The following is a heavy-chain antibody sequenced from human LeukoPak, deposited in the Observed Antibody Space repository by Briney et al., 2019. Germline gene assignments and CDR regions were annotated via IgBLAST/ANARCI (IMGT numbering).Heavy chain of an antibody. Sequence: SETLSLTCTVSGGSIGSSSYYWGWIRQPPGKGLEWIGSIYYSGSTYYNPSLKSRVTISVDTSKNQFSLKLSSVTAADTAVYYCEGIAAFFDYWGQGTLVTVSS. D-gene: IGHD6-13*01. V-gene: IGHV4-39*01. CDR1: GGSIGSSSYY. CDR3: EGIAAFFDY. J-gene: IGHJ4*02. CDR2: IYYSGST.